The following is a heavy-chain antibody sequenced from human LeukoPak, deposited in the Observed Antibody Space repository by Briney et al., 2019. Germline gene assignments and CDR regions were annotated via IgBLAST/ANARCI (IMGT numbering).Heavy chain of an antibody. CDR2: ISSSSSTI. V-gene: IGHV3-48*01. D-gene: IGHD2-15*01. CDR3: ARSGYCSGGSCSWFDP. Sequence: PGGSLRLSCAASGFTFSSYSMNWARQAPGKGLEWVSYISSSSSTIYYADSVKGRFTISRDNAKNSLYLQMNSLRAEDTAVYYCARSGYCSGGSCSWFDPWGQGTLVTVSS. J-gene: IGHJ5*02. CDR1: GFTFSSYS.